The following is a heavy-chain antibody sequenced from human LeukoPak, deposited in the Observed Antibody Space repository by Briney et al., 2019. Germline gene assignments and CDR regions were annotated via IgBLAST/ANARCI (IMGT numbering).Heavy chain of an antibody. Sequence: GGSLRLSCSASGFPFSCYSMNWVPQATGRGLEWVSPISCRSSYICYADSVKGRFTISRDNAKNSLYLQMNSLRAEDTAVYYCARDREYYGSGSYAYWGQGTLVTVSS. J-gene: IGHJ4*02. D-gene: IGHD3-10*01. CDR1: GFPFSCYS. CDR2: ISCRSSYI. V-gene: IGHV3-21*01. CDR3: ARDREYYGSGSYAY.